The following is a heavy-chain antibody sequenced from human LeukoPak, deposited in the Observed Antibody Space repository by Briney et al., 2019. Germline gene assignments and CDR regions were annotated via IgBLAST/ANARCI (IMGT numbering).Heavy chain of an antibody. CDR2: INYTGGT. CDR3: ARHGGTRITLIQVYYFDY. CDR1: GGSITSSSYY. V-gene: IGHV4-39*01. J-gene: IGHJ4*02. Sequence: SETLSLTCTVSGGSITSSSYYWGWIRQSPEKGLGWIGSINYTGGTHYSPSLKSRVTISVDTSKNQFSLKLSSVTAADTAVYYCARHGGTRITLIQVYYFDYWGQGTLVTVSS. D-gene: IGHD4-11*01.